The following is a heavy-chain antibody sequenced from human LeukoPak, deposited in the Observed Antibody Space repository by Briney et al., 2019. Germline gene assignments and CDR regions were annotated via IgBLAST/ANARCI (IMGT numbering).Heavy chain of an antibody. CDR3: ARYYYDGIGYYCHFDY. CDR2: IYSSGHT. D-gene: IGHD3-22*01. V-gene: IGHV4-39*01. CDR1: GGSISSGSYY. Sequence: SETLTLTCTVSGGSISSGSYYWSWIRQPPRKGLEWIGNIYSSGHTYYNPSLKSRVTISVDMSKNQCSLKLTSVTAADTAVYYCARYYYDGIGYYCHFDYWGQGTLVTVSS. J-gene: IGHJ4*02.